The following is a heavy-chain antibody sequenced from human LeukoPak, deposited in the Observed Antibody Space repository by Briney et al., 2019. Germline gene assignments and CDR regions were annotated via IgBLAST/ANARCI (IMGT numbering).Heavy chain of an antibody. CDR2: IHYSGST. Sequence: SETLSLTCAVYGGSFSGHYWSWIRQPPGKGLEWIGYIHYSGSTNYNPSLKSRVTISVDTSKNQFSLKLSSVTAADTAVYYCAARFGADYIDYWGQGTLVTVSS. J-gene: IGHJ4*02. CDR3: AARFGADYIDY. V-gene: IGHV4-59*11. D-gene: IGHD3-10*01. CDR1: GGSFSGHY.